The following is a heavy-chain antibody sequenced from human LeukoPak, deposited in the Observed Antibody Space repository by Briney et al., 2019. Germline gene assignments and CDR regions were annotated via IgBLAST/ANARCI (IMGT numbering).Heavy chain of an antibody. V-gene: IGHV4-34*01. D-gene: IGHD3-22*01. J-gene: IGHJ4*02. CDR3: ARGPSAITMIVASMTGFDY. CDR1: GRSFSGYY. CDR2: INHSGST. Sequence: SETLSLTCAVYGRSFSGYYWSWIRQPPGKGLEWIGEINHSGSTNYNPSLKSRVTISVDTSKNQFSLKLSSVTAADTAVYYCARGPSAITMIVASMTGFDYWGQGTLVTVSS.